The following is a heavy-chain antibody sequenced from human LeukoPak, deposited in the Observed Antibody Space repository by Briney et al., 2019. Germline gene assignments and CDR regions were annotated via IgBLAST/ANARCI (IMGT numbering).Heavy chain of an antibody. CDR2: ISASSSYT. Sequence: GGSLRLSCAGSGFTFSRYNMNWFRQAPGKGLERVSSISASSSYTFYADSVKGRFTISRDNAKNSLSLQMNSLRADDTAVYYWARDGQWLVPEGYYYYMDVWGKGTTVTVSS. CDR3: ARDGQWLVPEGYYYYMDV. J-gene: IGHJ6*03. D-gene: IGHD6-19*01. V-gene: IGHV3-21*01. CDR1: GFTFSRYN.